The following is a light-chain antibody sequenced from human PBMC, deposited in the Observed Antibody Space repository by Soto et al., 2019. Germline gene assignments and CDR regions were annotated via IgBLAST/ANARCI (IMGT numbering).Light chain of an antibody. CDR2: SAS. CDR1: QSVSNS. J-gene: IGKJ4*01. CDR3: QQYNEWPLT. Sequence: EIVMTQSPATLSVSPGERATLSCRASQSVSNSLAWYQQKPGQAPRLLIYSASTRATGIPARFSGSASGTEFTLSISSLQSEDFAVYYCQQYNEWPLTFGGGTKVETK. V-gene: IGKV3-15*01.